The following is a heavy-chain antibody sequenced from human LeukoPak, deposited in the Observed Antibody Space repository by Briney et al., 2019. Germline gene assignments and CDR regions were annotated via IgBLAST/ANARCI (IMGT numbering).Heavy chain of an antibody. D-gene: IGHD6-13*01. CDR3: ATDHRYRSSWSALQH. V-gene: IGHV4-34*01. J-gene: IGHJ1*01. Sequence: PSETLSLTCAVYSGSFSRYYWSWIRQPPGKGLEWIGEINHSGSTTYNPSLKSRVTISVDTSTNRFSLKLSSLTTANMAADDCATDHRYRSSWSALQHGGQGTLVTVSS. CDR2: INHSGST. CDR1: SGSFSRYY.